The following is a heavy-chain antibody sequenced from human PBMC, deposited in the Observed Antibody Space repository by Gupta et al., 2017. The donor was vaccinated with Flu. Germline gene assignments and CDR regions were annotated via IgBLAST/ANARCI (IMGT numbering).Heavy chain of an antibody. CDR1: GYTFTGYY. D-gene: IGHD6-13*01. CDR2: INPNSGGT. Sequence: QVQLVQSGAEVKKPGASVKVSCKASGYTFTGYYMHWVRQAPGQGLEWMGWINPNSGGTNYAQKFQGRVTMTRDTSISTAYMELSRLRSDDTAVYYCARVSSSWYVSRLRYFDYWGQGTLVTVSS. J-gene: IGHJ4*02. CDR3: ARVSSSWYVSRLRYFDY. V-gene: IGHV1-2*02.